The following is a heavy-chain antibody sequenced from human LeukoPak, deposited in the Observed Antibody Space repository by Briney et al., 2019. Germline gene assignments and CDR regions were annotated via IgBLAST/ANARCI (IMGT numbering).Heavy chain of an antibody. Sequence: GGSLRLSCAASGVTFSSYAMHWVRQAPGKGLEWVAVISYDGSNKYYADSVKGRFTISRDNSKNTLYLQMNSLRAEDTAVYYCARGPDFWSGYYFDYWGQGTLVTVSS. V-gene: IGHV3-30-3*01. CDR1: GVTFSSYA. CDR3: ARGPDFWSGYYFDY. D-gene: IGHD3-3*01. CDR2: ISYDGSNK. J-gene: IGHJ4*02.